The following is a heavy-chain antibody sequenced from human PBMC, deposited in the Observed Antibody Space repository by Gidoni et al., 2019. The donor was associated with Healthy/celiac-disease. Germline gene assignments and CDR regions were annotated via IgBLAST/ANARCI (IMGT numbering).Heavy chain of an antibody. D-gene: IGHD3-22*01. CDR3: AANPTYYYDSSGYSDYYYDYGMDV. CDR1: GGTFSSYA. CDR2: IIPIFGTA. Sequence: QVQLVQSGAAVKQPGSSVKVSCKASGGTFSSYAISSVRQAPGQGLEWMGGIIPIFGTANYAQKFQGRVTITADKSTSTAYMELSSLRSEDTAVYYCAANPTYYYDSSGYSDYYYDYGMDVWGQGTTVTVSS. J-gene: IGHJ6*02. V-gene: IGHV1-69*06.